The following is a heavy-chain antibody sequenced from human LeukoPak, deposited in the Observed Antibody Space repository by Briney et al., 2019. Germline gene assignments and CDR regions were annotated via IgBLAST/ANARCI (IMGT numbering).Heavy chain of an antibody. D-gene: IGHD2-2*01. V-gene: IGHV3-30*04. CDR2: ISYDGSNK. J-gene: IGHJ6*02. CDR3: ARDGRYCSSTSCYPRKVPYYYYYGMDV. Sequence: PGGSLRLSCAASGFTFSSYAMHWVRQAPGEGLEWVAVISYDGSNKYYADSVKGRFTISRDNSKNTLYLQMNSLRAEDTAVYYCARDGRYCSSTSCYPRKVPYYYYYGMDVWGQGTTVTVSS. CDR1: GFTFSSYA.